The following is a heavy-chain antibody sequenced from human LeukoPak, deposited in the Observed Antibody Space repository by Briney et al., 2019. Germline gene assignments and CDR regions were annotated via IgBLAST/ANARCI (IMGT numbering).Heavy chain of an antibody. CDR2: IYYSGST. CDR1: GGSISSSSYY. CDR3: ARVGILTGYYDY. Sequence: SETLSLTCTVSGGSISSSSYYWGWIRQPPGKGLEWIGSIYYSGSTYYNPSLKSRVTMSLDGSKRQISLKLSSVTAADTAVYYCARVGILTGYYDYWGQGTLVTVSS. D-gene: IGHD3-9*01. V-gene: IGHV4-39*07. J-gene: IGHJ4*02.